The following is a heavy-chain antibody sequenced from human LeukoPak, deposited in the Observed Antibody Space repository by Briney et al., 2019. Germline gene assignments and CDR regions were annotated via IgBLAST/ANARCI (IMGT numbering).Heavy chain of an antibody. D-gene: IGHD1-1*01. CDR2: INPGNGDT. CDR1: GYMFTNYA. V-gene: IGHV1-3*01. Sequence: ASVKVSCKASGYMFTNYAVQWVRQAPGQRLEWLGWINPGNGDTRYSQKFQGRVTITGDTPATTVYMELNSLTAEDTAVYYCSRDRWHCRVNCDSVYYYSLDVWGQGTMVAVSS. J-gene: IGHJ6*02. CDR3: SRDRWHCRVNCDSVYYYSLDV.